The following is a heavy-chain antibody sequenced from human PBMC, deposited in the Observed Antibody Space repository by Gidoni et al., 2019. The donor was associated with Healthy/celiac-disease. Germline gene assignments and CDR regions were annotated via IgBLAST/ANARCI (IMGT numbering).Heavy chain of an antibody. CDR3: AIAGYSSSWSFDY. CDR2: ISYDGSNK. D-gene: IGHD6-13*01. J-gene: IGHJ4*02. V-gene: IGHV3-30*03. CDR1: GFTFSSSG. Sequence: QVQLVEYGGRVVQPGRSLRPSCAASGFTFSSSGMHLVRQAPGKGLEWLAVISYDGSNKYYADSVKGRFTISRDNSKNTLYLQMNSLRAEDTAVYYCAIAGYSSSWSFDYWGQGTLVTVSS.